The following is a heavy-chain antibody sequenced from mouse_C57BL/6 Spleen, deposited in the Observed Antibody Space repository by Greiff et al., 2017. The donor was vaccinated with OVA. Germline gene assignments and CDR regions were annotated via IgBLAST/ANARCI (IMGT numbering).Heavy chain of an antibody. CDR2: IDPNSGGP. Sequence: QVQLQQPGAELVKPGASVKLSCKASGYTFTSYWMHWVKQRPGRGLEWIGRIDPNSGGPKYTEKFKSKATLTVDKPSSTAYMQLSSLTSEDSAVYYCARNYGSRKYYAMDYWGQGTSVTVSS. CDR1: GYTFTSYW. V-gene: IGHV1-72*01. J-gene: IGHJ4*01. D-gene: IGHD1-1*01. CDR3: ARNYGSRKYYAMDY.